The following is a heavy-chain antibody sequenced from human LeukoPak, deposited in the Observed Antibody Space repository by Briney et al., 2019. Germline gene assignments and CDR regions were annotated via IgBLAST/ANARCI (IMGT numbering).Heavy chain of an antibody. D-gene: IGHD3-3*01. CDR1: GGPFSGYY. V-gene: IGHV4-34*01. J-gene: IGHJ3*02. Sequence: SETLSLTCAVYGGPFSGYYWRWIRQPPGKGLEWIGEINHSGSTNYNPSLKSRVTISVDTSKNQFSLKLSSVTAADTAVYYCARGVGLRSDFDIWGQGTVVTVSS. CDR3: ARGVGLRSDFDI. CDR2: INHSGST.